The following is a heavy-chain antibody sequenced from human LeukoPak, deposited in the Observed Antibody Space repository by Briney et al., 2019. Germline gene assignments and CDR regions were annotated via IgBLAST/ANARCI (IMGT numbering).Heavy chain of an antibody. Sequence: GASVKVSCKASGGTFSSYAISWVRQAPGQGLEWMGGIIPIFGTANYAQKFQGRVTITADESTSTAYMELSSLRSEDTAVYYCAREEVGFPRYYYMDVWGKGTTVTVSS. CDR2: IIPIFGTA. V-gene: IGHV1-69*01. CDR1: GGTFSSYA. J-gene: IGHJ6*03. D-gene: IGHD1-26*01. CDR3: AREEVGFPRYYYMDV.